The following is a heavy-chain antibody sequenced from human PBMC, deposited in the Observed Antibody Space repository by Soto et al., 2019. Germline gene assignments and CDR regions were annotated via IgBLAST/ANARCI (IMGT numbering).Heavy chain of an antibody. J-gene: IGHJ6*02. CDR3: VTYDFWSGYGPSGGMDV. CDR2: LSYAGDT. CDR1: GFTLSTYD. V-gene: IGHV3-13*01. Sequence: PGGSLRLSCAASGFTLSTYDMHWVRQATGKGLEWVAALSYAGDTYYPGSVKGRFTVSREGAKNSLYLQMNSLTAGDTAVYYCVTYDFWSGYGPSGGMDVWGQGTTVTVSS. D-gene: IGHD3-3*01.